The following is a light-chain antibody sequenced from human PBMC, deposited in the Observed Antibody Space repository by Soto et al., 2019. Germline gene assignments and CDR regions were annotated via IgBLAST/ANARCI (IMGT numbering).Light chain of an antibody. Sequence: QSVLTQPPSVSGAPGQRVTISCTGTTSNIGAGYDVHWYHQPPGAAPKLLISGNNNRPSGVPDRFSGSRSGTSASLAITGLQAEDEADYYCHSFDTILRGSVFGGGTKVTVL. V-gene: IGLV1-40*01. CDR3: HSFDTILRGSV. CDR1: TSNIGAGYD. J-gene: IGLJ3*02. CDR2: GNN.